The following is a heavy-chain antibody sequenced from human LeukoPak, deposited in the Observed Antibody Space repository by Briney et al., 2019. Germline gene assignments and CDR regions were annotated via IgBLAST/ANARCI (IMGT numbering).Heavy chain of an antibody. D-gene: IGHD2-21*02. CDR1: GGSTSSYY. Sequence: SETLSLTCTVSGGSTSSYYWSWIRQHPGKGLEYIGYIYYSGSTYYNPSLRSRVTISEDTSKNQFSLELTSVTAADTAVYFCASSRDSSLDYWGQGTLVTVSS. CDR2: IYYSGST. V-gene: IGHV4-59*06. CDR3: ASSRDSSLDY. J-gene: IGHJ4*02.